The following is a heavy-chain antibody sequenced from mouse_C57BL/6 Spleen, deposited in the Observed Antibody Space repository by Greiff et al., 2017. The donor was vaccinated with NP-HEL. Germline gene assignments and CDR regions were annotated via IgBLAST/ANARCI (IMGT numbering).Heavy chain of an antibody. Sequence: EVQLQQSGPELVKPGASVKISCKASGYTFTDYYMNWVKQSHGKSLEWIGDINPNNGGTSYNQKFKGKATLTVDKSSSTAYMELRSLTSEDSAVYYCASTTVVAPGFAYWGQGTLVTVSA. J-gene: IGHJ3*01. CDR3: ASTTVVAPGFAY. D-gene: IGHD1-1*01. V-gene: IGHV1-26*01. CDR1: GYTFTDYY. CDR2: INPNNGGT.